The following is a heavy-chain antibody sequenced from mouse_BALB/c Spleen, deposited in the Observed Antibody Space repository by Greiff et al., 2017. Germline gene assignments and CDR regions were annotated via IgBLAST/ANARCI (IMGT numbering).Heavy chain of an antibody. CDR2: IWAGGST. CDR3: ARDGDDGGGWFAY. Sequence: VQVVESGPGLVAPSQSLSITCTVSGFSLTSYGVHWVRQPPGKGLEWLGVIWAGGSTNYNSALMSRLSISKDNSKSQVFLKMNSLQTDDTAMYYCARDGDDGGGWFAYWGQGTLVTVSA. V-gene: IGHV2-9*02. J-gene: IGHJ3*01. D-gene: IGHD2-12*01. CDR1: GFSLTSYG.